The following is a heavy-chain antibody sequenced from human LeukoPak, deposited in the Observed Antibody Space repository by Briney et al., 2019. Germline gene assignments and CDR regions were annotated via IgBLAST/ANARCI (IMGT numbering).Heavy chain of an antibody. Sequence: SETLSLTCTVYGGSSSDFHWGWIRQPPGKGLEWIGSIFYSGSTYYNPSLKSRVTISVDRSKSQYSLKLSSVTAADTAVYYCARKADGYNSGNFDLWGRGTLVTVSS. V-gene: IGHV4-39*01. J-gene: IGHJ2*01. CDR2: IFYSGST. CDR1: GGSSSDFH. D-gene: IGHD5-24*01. CDR3: ARKADGYNSGNFDL.